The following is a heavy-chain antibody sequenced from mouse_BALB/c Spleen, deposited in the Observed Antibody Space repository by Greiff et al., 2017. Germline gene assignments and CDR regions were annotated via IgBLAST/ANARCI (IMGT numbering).Heavy chain of an antibody. Sequence: EVHLVESGGGLVQPGGSRKLSCAASGFTFSSFGMHWVRQAPEKGLEWVAYISSGSSTIYYADTVKGRFTISRDNPKNTLFLQMTSLRSEDTAMYYCAGAMDYWGQGTSVTVSS. CDR3: AGAMDY. J-gene: IGHJ4*01. CDR2: ISSGSSTI. CDR1: GFTFSSFG. V-gene: IGHV5-17*02.